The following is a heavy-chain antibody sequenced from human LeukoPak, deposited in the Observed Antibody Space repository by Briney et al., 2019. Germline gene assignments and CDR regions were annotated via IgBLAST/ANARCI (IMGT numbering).Heavy chain of an antibody. CDR2: IYYSGST. CDR1: GGSISSYY. Sequence: SETLSLTCTVSGGSISSYYWSWIRQPPGKGLEWIGYIYYSGSTNYNPSLKSRVTISVDMSKNQFSLKLSSVTAADTAVYYCARHRYSSSWYYGELDPWGQGTLVTVSS. CDR3: ARHRYSSSWYYGELDP. V-gene: IGHV4-59*08. J-gene: IGHJ5*02. D-gene: IGHD6-13*01.